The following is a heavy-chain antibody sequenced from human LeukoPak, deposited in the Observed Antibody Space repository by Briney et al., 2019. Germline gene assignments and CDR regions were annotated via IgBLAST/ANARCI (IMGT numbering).Heavy chain of an antibody. CDR3: ARVYYSSSCDYWYFDL. CDR2: IYYSGST. CDR1: GGSIRSYY. Sequence: PSETLSLTCTVSGGSIRSYYWSWIRQPPGKGLEWIGYIYYSGSTNYNPSLKSRVTISVDTSKNQFSLKLSSVTAADTAVYYCARVYYSSSCDYWYFDLWGRGTLVTVSS. D-gene: IGHD6-13*01. V-gene: IGHV4-59*01. J-gene: IGHJ2*01.